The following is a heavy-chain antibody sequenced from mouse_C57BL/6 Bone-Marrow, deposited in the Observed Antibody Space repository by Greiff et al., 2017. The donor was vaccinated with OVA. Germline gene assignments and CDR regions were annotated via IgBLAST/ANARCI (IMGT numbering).Heavy chain of an antibody. CDR2: IYPGSGNT. Sequence: VKLQESGAELVRPGASVKLSCKASGYTFTDYYINWVKQRPGQGLEWIARIYPGSGNTYYNEKFKGKATLTAEKSSSTAYMQLSSLTSEDSAVYFCASLYYYGSSYGWYFDVWGTGTTVTVSS. CDR3: ASLYYYGSSYGWYFDV. V-gene: IGHV1-76*01. CDR1: GYTFTDYY. D-gene: IGHD1-1*01. J-gene: IGHJ1*03.